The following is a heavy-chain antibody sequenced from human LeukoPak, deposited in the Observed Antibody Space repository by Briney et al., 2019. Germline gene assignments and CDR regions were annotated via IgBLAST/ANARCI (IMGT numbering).Heavy chain of an antibody. CDR1: GGSISSSSYY. Sequence: PSETLSLTCTVSGGSISSSSYYWGWIRQPPGKGLEWIGSSYYSGSTYYNPSLKKRVTISVDTSNNQFFLKLSCVTAADTAVYYCARHRSLYYYDIREYAFDIWGQGTMVTVSS. V-gene: IGHV4-39*01. CDR3: ARHRSLYYYDIREYAFDI. D-gene: IGHD3-22*01. CDR2: SYYSGST. J-gene: IGHJ3*02.